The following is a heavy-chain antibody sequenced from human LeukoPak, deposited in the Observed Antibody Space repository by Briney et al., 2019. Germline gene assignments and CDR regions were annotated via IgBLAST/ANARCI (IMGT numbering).Heavy chain of an antibody. CDR1: GFTFNSYA. CDR2: IDSIGDST. D-gene: IGHD2-2*01. J-gene: IGHJ4*02. CDR3: ARADCSSSSCYTVSH. Sequence: GGSLRLSCAASGFTFNSYAMQWVRQAPGKGLEFVSVIDSIGDSTYTTNSVKGRFSISRDNSKNTVYLQMGSLRAEDMAIYYCARADCSSSSCYTVSHWGQGTLVTVSS. V-gene: IGHV3-64*01.